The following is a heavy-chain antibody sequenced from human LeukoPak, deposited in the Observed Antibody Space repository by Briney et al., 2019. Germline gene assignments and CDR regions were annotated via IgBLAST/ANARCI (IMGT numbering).Heavy chain of an antibody. CDR3: ARVDTVMAYYFDL. Sequence: GGSLRLSCAASGFTVSTNCMTWVRQAPGKGLEWVSTIYSGGTTYYADSVMGRLTISRHNSRDTLYLQMNSLRAEDTAVYYCARVDTVMAYYFDLWGQGTLVTVSS. D-gene: IGHD5-18*01. CDR1: GFTVSTNC. J-gene: IGHJ4*02. V-gene: IGHV3-53*04. CDR2: IYSGGTT.